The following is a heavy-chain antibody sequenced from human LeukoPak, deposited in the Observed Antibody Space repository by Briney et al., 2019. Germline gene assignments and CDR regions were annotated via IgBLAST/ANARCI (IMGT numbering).Heavy chain of an antibody. CDR2: ISSSGSTI. Sequence: GGSLRLSCAASGFTFSSYEMNWVHQAPGKGLEWVSYISSSGSTIYYADSVKGRFTISRDNAKNSLYLQMNSLRAEDTAVYYCARVYYDFWSGYYSDYYYGMDVWGQGTTVTVSS. CDR1: GFTFSSYE. V-gene: IGHV3-48*03. CDR3: ARVYYDFWSGYYSDYYYGMDV. D-gene: IGHD3-3*01. J-gene: IGHJ6*02.